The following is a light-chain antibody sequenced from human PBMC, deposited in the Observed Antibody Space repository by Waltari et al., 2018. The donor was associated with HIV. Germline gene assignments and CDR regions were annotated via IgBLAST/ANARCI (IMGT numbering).Light chain of an antibody. CDR2: GNP. CDR1: SSDIGADYD. V-gene: IGLV1-40*01. J-gene: IGLJ1*01. CDR3: QSCDRSLRGV. Sequence: QSVLTQPPSVSGAPGQRVTIPCTGSSSDIGADYDVNWYQHLPGTAPKLLIYGNPNRPSGVPDRFSGSKSGTSASLAITGLQAEDEADYYCQSCDRSLRGVFGTGTKVTV.